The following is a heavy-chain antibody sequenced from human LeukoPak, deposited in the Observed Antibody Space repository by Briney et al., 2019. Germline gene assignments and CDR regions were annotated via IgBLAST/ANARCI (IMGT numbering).Heavy chain of an antibody. CDR1: GYSITSAYY. J-gene: IGHJ4*02. D-gene: IGHD3-22*01. Sequence: PSETLSLTCTVSGYSITSAYYWGWIRQPPGKGLEWIGSIYHSGSTYYNPSLKSRVTISVDTSKNQFSLKLSSVTAADTAVYYCARDVQTKRETYYYDSSGHDYWGQGTLVTVSS. V-gene: IGHV4-38-2*02. CDR2: IYHSGST. CDR3: ARDVQTKRETYYYDSSGHDY.